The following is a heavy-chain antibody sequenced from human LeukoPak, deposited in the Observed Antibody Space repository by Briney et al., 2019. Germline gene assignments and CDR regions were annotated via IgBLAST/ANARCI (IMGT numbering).Heavy chain of an antibody. D-gene: IGHD5-18*01. Sequence: GGSLRLSCAASGFTFSDYYMSWIRQAPGKGLEWVSYISSSGSTIYYADSVKGRFTTSRDNTKNSLYLQMNSLRAEDTAVYYCASPAAGSSGYSYGFSHWGQGTLVTVSS. CDR2: ISSSGSTI. J-gene: IGHJ4*02. CDR3: ASPAAGSSGYSYGFSH. CDR1: GFTFSDYY. V-gene: IGHV3-11*04.